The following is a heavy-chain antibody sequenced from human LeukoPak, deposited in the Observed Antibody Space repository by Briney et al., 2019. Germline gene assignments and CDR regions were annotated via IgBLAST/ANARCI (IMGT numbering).Heavy chain of an antibody. Sequence: SETLSLTCTVSGDSISTYYWTWIRQPPGKGLEWIGYIYYIGSTNYNPSLKSRVTISVDTSKNQFSLSLRSVTAADTAVYYCARYYYGSSGYYYEDSWGQGTLVTVSS. D-gene: IGHD3-22*01. J-gene: IGHJ4*02. CDR3: ARYYYGSSGYYYEDS. CDR1: GDSISTYY. CDR2: IYYIGST. V-gene: IGHV4-59*08.